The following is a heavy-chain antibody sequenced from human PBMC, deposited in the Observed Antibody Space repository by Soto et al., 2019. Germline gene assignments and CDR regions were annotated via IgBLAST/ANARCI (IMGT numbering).Heavy chain of an antibody. V-gene: IGHV1-46*03. CDR3: ARVMNYYGSASYXLY. CDR1: GYTLTSYY. Sequence: ASVKVSCKASGYTLTSYYMHWVRQAPGQGLEWMGIINPRGDSTSYAQKFQGRVTMAGDTSTSTVYMELSSLRSEDTAVYYCARVMNYYGSASYXLYWGQGTLVTVSS. CDR2: INPRGDST. J-gene: IGHJ4*02. D-gene: IGHD3-10*01.